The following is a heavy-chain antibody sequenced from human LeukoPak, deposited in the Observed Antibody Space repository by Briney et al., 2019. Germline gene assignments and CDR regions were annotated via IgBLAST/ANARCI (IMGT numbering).Heavy chain of an antibody. V-gene: IGHV3-9*01. Sequence: GRSLRLSCAASGFTFDDSATHWVRQVAGKGLEWVSGISWSGGDTIYADSVKGRFTISRDNAKTSLHLQLNSLRVEDTALYYCARRGDGYAFDIWGQGTMVTVSS. CDR1: GFTFDDSA. J-gene: IGHJ3*02. CDR3: ARRGDGYAFDI. CDR2: ISWSGGDT. D-gene: IGHD2-21*01.